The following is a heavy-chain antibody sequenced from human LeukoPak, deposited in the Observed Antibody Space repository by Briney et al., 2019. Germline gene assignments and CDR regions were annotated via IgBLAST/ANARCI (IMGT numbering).Heavy chain of an antibody. D-gene: IGHD4/OR15-4a*01. CDR2: IYPGDSDT. CDR1: GYSFTSDW. J-gene: IGHJ4*02. Sequence: GESLKISCTGFGYSFTSDWIGWLRQMPGKGLEWMGIIYPGDSDTRYSPSFQGQVTISADKSISTAYLQWSSLKASDTAMYYCARSLTRSAKVDYWGQGTLVTVSS. V-gene: IGHV5-51*01. CDR3: ARSLTRSAKVDY.